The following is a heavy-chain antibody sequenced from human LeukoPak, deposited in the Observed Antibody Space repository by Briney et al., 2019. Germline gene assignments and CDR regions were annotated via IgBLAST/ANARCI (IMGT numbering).Heavy chain of an antibody. V-gene: IGHV3-66*01. CDR2: IYSGGST. CDR3: VRDLHYSRLDY. J-gene: IGHJ4*02. Sequence: GGSLRLSCAAPEFTVSSNYMSWVRQAPGKGLEWVSVIYSGGSTYYADSVKGRFTISRDNAKNSLFLQMENLRVEDTAFYYCVRDLHYSRLDYWGQGMLVAVSS. D-gene: IGHD4-11*01. CDR1: EFTVSSNY.